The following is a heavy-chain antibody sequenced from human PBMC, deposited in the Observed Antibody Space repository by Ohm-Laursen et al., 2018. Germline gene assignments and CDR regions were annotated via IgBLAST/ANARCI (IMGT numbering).Heavy chain of an antibody. CDR3: AKDVTPDGRFDIGD. V-gene: IGHV3-30*18. J-gene: IGHJ4*02. CDR2: ISYDGSNK. Sequence: RSLRLSCTASGFTFSTYGMHWVRQAPGKGLEWVALISYDGSNKYYADSVKGRFTISRDNSKNSLYLQMNSLKAEDTAIYYCAKDVTPDGRFDIGDWGQGTLVTVSS. CDR1: GFTFSTYG. D-gene: IGHD3-9*01.